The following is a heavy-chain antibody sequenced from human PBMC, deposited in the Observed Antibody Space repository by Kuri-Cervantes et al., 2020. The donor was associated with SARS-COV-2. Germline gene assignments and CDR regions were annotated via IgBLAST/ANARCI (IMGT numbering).Heavy chain of an antibody. V-gene: IGHV6-1*01. CDR1: GDSVSSNSAA. CDR2: TYYRSKWYN. Sequence: SQTLSLTCAISGDSVSSNSAAWNWIRQSPSRGLEWLGRTYYRSKWYNDYAVSVKSRITINPDTSKNQFSLKLSSVTAADTAVYYCARDYYDSSGYYLGRAEYFQHWGQGTLVTVSS. CDR3: ARDYYDSSGYYLGRAEYFQH. D-gene: IGHD3-22*01. J-gene: IGHJ1*01.